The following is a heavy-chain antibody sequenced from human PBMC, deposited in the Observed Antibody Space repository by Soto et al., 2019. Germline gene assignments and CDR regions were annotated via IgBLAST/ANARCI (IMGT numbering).Heavy chain of an antibody. D-gene: IGHD3-9*01. V-gene: IGHV1-3*01. Sequence: ASVKVSCKASGYTFSNCGMHWVRQAPGERLEWMGWINAGNGNTKYSQKFQGRVTMTRDTSASTAYMELSSLRSEDTAVYYCASLHYDLLTGDCQDGFDIWGQGTVVIVSS. CDR3: ASLHYDLLTGDCQDGFDI. CDR2: INAGNGNT. CDR1: GYTFSNCG. J-gene: IGHJ3*02.